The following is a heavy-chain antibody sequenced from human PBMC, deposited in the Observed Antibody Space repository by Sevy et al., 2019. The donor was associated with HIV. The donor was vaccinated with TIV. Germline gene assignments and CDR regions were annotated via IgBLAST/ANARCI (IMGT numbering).Heavy chain of an antibody. J-gene: IGHJ4*02. CDR2: ISAYNGNT. CDR3: ARDKKYQLLSERYFDY. Sequence: ASVKVSCKASGYTFTSYGISWVRQAPGQGLEWMGWISAYNGNTNYAQKLQGRVTMTTDTSTSTAYMELRSLRSDDTAVYYYARDKKYQLLSERYFDYWGQGTLVTVSS. D-gene: IGHD2-2*01. V-gene: IGHV1-18*04. CDR1: GYTFTSYG.